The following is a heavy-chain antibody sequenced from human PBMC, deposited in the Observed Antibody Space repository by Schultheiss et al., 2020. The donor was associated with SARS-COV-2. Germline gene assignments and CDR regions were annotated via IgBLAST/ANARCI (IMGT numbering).Heavy chain of an antibody. V-gene: IGHV3-66*01. CDR3: ARDKDSGYDLALDAFDI. CDR1: GFTFSSYA. D-gene: IGHD5-12*01. J-gene: IGHJ3*02. CDR2: IYSGGST. Sequence: GGSLRLSCAASGFTFSSYAMSWVRQAPGKGLEWVSVIYSGGSTYYADSVKGRFTISRDNAKNSLYLQMNSLRAEDTAVYYCARDKDSGYDLALDAFDIWGQGTMVTVSS.